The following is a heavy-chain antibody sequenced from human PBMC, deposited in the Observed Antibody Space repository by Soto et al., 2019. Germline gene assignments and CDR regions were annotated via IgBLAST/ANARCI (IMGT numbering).Heavy chain of an antibody. CDR3: VRPYYSSSWFPFDR. CDR1: GFDFGDYY. V-gene: IGHV3-11*01. J-gene: IGHJ4*02. CDR2: IDSDDGTT. D-gene: IGHD6-13*01. Sequence: GSSLRLSCTASGFDFGDYYMSWIRQAPGKGLEWVSYIDSDDGTTYYTDSVKGRFTISRDNAKNSLYLQMNSLRVEDTALYYCVRPYYSSSWFPFDRWGQGTLVTVSS.